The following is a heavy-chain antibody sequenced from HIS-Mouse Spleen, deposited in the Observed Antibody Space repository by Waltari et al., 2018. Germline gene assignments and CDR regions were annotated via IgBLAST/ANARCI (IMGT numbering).Heavy chain of an antibody. V-gene: IGHV5-51*01. Sequence: EYMGIIYPGDSDTRYSPSFQGQVTISADKSISTAYLQWSSLKASDTAMYYCARPAEYSYGYWKSDAFDIWGQGTMVTVSS. J-gene: IGHJ3*02. CDR3: ARPAEYSYGYWKSDAFDI. CDR2: IYPGDSDT. D-gene: IGHD5-18*01.